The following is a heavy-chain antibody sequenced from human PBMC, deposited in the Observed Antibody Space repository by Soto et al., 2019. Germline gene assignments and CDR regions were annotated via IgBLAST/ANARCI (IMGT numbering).Heavy chain of an antibody. Sequence: SVKVSCKASGFTFTSSAMQRVQQARGQRLEWIGWIVVGSGNTNYAQKFQERVTITRDMSTSTAYMELSSLRSEDTAVYYCAAGSRALDYMDVWGKGTTVTVSS. V-gene: IGHV1-58*02. CDR2: IVVGSGNT. CDR3: AAGSRALDYMDV. J-gene: IGHJ6*03. CDR1: GFTFTSSA.